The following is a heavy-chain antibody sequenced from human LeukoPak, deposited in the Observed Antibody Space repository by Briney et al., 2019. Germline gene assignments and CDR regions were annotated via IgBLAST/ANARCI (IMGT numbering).Heavy chain of an antibody. J-gene: IGHJ4*02. Sequence: SETLSLTCTVSGGSISNYYWSWIRQPPGKGLEWIGYIYYSGNTNYNPSLKSRVTISVDTSKNQFYLKLNSVTAAETAVYYCARVRYCSTNRCYDREFDDWGQGTLVTVSS. V-gene: IGHV4-59*01. D-gene: IGHD2-2*01. CDR3: ARVRYCSTNRCYDREFDD. CDR2: IYYSGNT. CDR1: GGSISNYY.